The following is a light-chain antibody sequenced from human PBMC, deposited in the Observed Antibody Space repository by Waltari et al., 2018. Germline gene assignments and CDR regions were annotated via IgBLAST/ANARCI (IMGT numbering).Light chain of an antibody. Sequence: DFQMTQSPSSLSASVGDRVTITCRASQSISSSLNWYHQKPGKAPKLLIYAASTWQSGVPSRFSGSRSGTDFTLTISSLQPEDFATYYCQQSYSAPWTFGQGTKVEIK. CDR2: AAS. CDR1: QSISSS. CDR3: QQSYSAPWT. J-gene: IGKJ1*01. V-gene: IGKV1-39*01.